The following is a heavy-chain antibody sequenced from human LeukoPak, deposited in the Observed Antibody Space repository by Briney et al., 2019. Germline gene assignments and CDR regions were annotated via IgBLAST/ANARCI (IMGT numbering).Heavy chain of an antibody. CDR1: GYTFTSYG. D-gene: IGHD3-9*01. J-gene: IGHJ4*02. CDR2: ISAYNGNT. V-gene: IGHV1-18*01. CDR3: ARDRDNYDILTGLDY. Sequence: ASVKVSCKASGYTFTSYGISWVRQAPGQGLEWMGWISAYNGNTNYAQKLQGRVTMTTDTSTNTAYMELRSLRSDDTAVYYCARDRDNYDILTGLDYWGQGTLVTVSS.